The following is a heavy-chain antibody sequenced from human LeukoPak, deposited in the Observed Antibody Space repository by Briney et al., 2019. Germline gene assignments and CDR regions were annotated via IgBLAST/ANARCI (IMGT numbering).Heavy chain of an antibody. Sequence: PGGSLTLSSAASGFTFNSYGMHWLRPAPGLGLEGVASIRCDGSNKYYTDSVKGRLNTSRDKSKNTLYLQMNSLRAEDTAVYYCAKDRRWLQYWGYYWFDYWGQGTLVTVSS. D-gene: IGHD5-24*01. CDR1: GFTFNSYG. V-gene: IGHV3-30*02. CDR3: AKDRRWLQYWGYYWFDY. J-gene: IGHJ4*02. CDR2: IRCDGSNK.